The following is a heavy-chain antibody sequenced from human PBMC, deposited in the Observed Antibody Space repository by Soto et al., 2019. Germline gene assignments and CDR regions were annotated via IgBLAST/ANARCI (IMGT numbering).Heavy chain of an antibody. CDR2: ISYDGSNK. D-gene: IGHD6-19*01. J-gene: IGHJ4*02. Sequence: QVQLVESGGGVVQPGRSLRLSCAASGFTFSSYAMHWVRQAPGKGLEWVAVISYDGSNKYYADSVKGRFTISRDNSKNTLYLQMNSLRAGDTAVYYCARAATYSCGLVLGGYWGQGTLVTVSS. CDR1: GFTFSSYA. CDR3: ARAATYSCGLVLGGY. V-gene: IGHV3-30-3*01.